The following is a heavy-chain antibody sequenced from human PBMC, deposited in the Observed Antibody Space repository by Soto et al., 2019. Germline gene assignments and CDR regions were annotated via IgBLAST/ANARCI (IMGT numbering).Heavy chain of an antibody. CDR1: GGSIDRYY. CDR2: IAYNGGT. CDR3: ARDPFPGYSSGWYGL. Sequence: ASETLSLTCTVSGGSIDRYYWSWIRQPPGKGLEWIGYIAYNGGTIYNPSLKNRVTISLDTSQNQFSLRLISVTAADTAVYYCARDPFPGYSSGWYGLWGQGTLVTVSS. J-gene: IGHJ4*02. D-gene: IGHD6-19*01. V-gene: IGHV4-59*01.